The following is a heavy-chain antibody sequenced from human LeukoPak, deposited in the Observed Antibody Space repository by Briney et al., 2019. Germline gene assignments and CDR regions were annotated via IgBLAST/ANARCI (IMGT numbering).Heavy chain of an antibody. D-gene: IGHD2-15*01. CDR2: IYHSGTT. CDR3: ARDLVDTPGAFDI. CDR1: GGSISGYY. V-gene: IGHV4-59*01. J-gene: IGHJ3*02. Sequence: SETLSLTCTVSGGSISGYYWTWIRQPPGKGLEWIGYIYHSGTTNYNPSLKSRVTISFDTSKIQFSLKLNSVTAADTAVYYCARDLVDTPGAFDIWGQGTMVTVSS.